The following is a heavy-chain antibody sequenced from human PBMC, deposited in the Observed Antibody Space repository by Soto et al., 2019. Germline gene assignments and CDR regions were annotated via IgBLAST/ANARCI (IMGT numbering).Heavy chain of an antibody. V-gene: IGHV3-72*01. D-gene: IGHD3-3*01. Sequence: PGGSLRLSCAASGFTFSDHYMDWVRQAPGKGLEWVGRTRNKANSYTTEYAASVKGRFTISRDDSKNSLYLQMNSLKTEDTAVYYCASSYDFWSGYPAFDYWGQGTLVIVSS. CDR2: TRNKANSYTT. CDR3: ASSYDFWSGYPAFDY. J-gene: IGHJ4*02. CDR1: GFTFSDHY.